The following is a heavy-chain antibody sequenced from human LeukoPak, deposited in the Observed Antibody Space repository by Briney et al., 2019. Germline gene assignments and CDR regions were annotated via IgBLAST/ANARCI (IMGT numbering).Heavy chain of an antibody. J-gene: IGHJ5*02. CDR3: ARRGQQLVLFLYGRNWFDP. D-gene: IGHD6-13*01. V-gene: IGHV4-39*07. Sequence: SETLSLTCTVSGGSISSSSYYWGWIRQPPGKGLEWIGSIYYSGSTYYNPSLKSRVTISVDTSKNQFSLKLSSVTAADTAVYYCARRGQQLVLFLYGRNWFDPWGQGALVTVSS. CDR1: GGSISSSSYY. CDR2: IYYSGST.